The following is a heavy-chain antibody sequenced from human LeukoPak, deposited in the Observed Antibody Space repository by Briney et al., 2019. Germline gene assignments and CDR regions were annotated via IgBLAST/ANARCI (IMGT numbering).Heavy chain of an antibody. CDR3: ARDAAVVGQGSEY. D-gene: IGHD6-19*01. CDR1: AYTFSGYW. Sequence: GASVKVSCKASAYTFSGYWIHWVRQAPGQGLEWMGRIDPNVDDRKYAQKFQGRVTMTRDTSTNTAYMELSSLRSDDTAMYYCARDAAVVGQGSEYWGQGTLVTVSS. CDR2: IDPNVDDR. V-gene: IGHV1-2*06. J-gene: IGHJ4*02.